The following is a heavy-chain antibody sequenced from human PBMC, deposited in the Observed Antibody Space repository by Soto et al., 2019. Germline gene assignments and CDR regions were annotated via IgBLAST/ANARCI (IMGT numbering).Heavy chain of an antibody. CDR1: GGSISSGGYY. D-gene: IGHD3-3*01. V-gene: IGHV4-31*03. J-gene: IGHJ5*02. CDR3: ARESPLTIFGVVTHSNRFDP. CDR2: IYYSGST. Sequence: PSETLSLTCTVSGGSISSGGYYWSWIRQHPGKGLEWIGYIYYSGSTYYNPSLKSRVTISVDTSKNQFSLKLSSVNAADTAVYYCARESPLTIFGVVTHSNRFDPWGQGTLVTVSS.